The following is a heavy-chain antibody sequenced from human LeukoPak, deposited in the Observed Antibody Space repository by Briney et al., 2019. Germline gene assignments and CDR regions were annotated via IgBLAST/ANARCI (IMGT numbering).Heavy chain of an antibody. CDR3: AREVYKDTAIIAFDY. V-gene: IGHV4-4*07. J-gene: IGHJ4*02. Sequence: SETLSLTYSVPGGSISSYYWSWIRQPAGKGLEWIGRIYASGSTNYNPSLKSRVTMSVDTSKNQFSLKLSSVTAADTAVYYCAREVYKDTAIIAFDYWGQGTLVTVSS. CDR2: IYASGST. CDR1: GGSISSYY. D-gene: IGHD5-18*01.